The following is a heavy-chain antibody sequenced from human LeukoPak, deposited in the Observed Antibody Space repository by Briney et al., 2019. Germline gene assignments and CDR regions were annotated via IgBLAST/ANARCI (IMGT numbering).Heavy chain of an antibody. D-gene: IGHD1-26*01. CDR2: IYYSGST. J-gene: IGHJ4*02. V-gene: IGHV4-34*01. CDR3: ARDSIVGATYDY. CDR1: GGSFSGYY. Sequence: PSETLSLTCAVYGGSFSGYYWSWIRQPPGKGLEWIGSIYYSGSTYYNPSLKSRVTISVDTSKNQFSLKLSSVTAADTAVYYCARDSIVGATYDYWGQGTLVTVSS.